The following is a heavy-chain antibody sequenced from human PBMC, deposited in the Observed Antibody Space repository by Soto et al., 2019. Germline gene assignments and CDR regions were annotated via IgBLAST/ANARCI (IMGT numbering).Heavy chain of an antibody. Sequence: PGGSLRLSCAASGFTFSSYAMHWVRQAPGKGLEWVAVISYDGSNKYYADSVKGRFTISRDNSKNTLYLQMNSLRAEDTAVYYCASNTPYDCSGGSCYYYYGMAVWGQGTTVTVSS. V-gene: IGHV3-30-3*01. CDR3: ASNTPYDCSGGSCYYYYGMAV. CDR2: ISYDGSNK. J-gene: IGHJ6*02. D-gene: IGHD2-15*01. CDR1: GFTFSSYA.